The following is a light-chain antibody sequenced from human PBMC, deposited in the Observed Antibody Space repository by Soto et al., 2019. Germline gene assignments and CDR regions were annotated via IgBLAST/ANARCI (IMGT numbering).Light chain of an antibody. J-gene: IGLJ1*01. CDR3: AAWDDRLDVYV. V-gene: IGLV1-44*01. CDR2: STS. Sequence: QSVLTQHPTASGTPGQIVAISCSGSSSNIGSNTVTWYQQLPGTAPKLLIYSTSQRSSGVPGRFSGSKSGASASLSISGLQSEDEADYYCAAWDDRLDVYVFGTGTKVTVL. CDR1: SSNIGSNT.